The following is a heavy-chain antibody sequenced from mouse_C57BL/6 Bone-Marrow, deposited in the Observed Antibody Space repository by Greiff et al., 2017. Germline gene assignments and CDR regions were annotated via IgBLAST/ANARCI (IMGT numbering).Heavy chain of an antibody. D-gene: IGHD1-1*01. CDR2: IYPGGGYT. V-gene: IGHV1-63*01. J-gene: IGHJ3*01. CDR3: ARGGVRYPFAY. Sequence: VQLQQSGAELVRPGTSVKMSCKASGYTITNYWIGWAKQRPGHGLEWIGDIYPGGGYTHYNEKFKGKATLTADTSSSTAYMQFSSLTSEDSAIYDCARGGVRYPFAYWGQGTLVTVSA. CDR1: GYTITNYW.